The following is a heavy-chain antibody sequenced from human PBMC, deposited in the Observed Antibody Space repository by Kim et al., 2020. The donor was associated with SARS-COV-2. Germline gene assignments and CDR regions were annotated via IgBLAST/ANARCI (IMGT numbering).Heavy chain of an antibody. CDR2: IYSGGST. CDR3: AREKNGIAVAGNWLDP. V-gene: IGHV3-66*01. J-gene: IGHJ5*02. D-gene: IGHD6-19*01. CDR1: GFTVSSNY. Sequence: GGSLRLSCAASGFTVSSNYMSWVRQAPGKGLEWVSVIYSGGSTYYADSVKGRFTISRDNSKNTLYLQMNSLRAEDTAVYYCAREKNGIAVAGNWLDPWGQGTLVTVSS.